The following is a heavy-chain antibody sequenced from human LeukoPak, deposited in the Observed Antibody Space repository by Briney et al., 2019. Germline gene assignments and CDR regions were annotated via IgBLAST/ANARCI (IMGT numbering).Heavy chain of an antibody. D-gene: IGHD3-9*01. CDR3: AREYDWLSGRYFDY. CDR1: GFTVSSNY. V-gene: IGHV3-66*01. Sequence: GGSLRLSCAASGFTVSSNYMTWVRQAPGKGLEWVSVIYSSGSTYYADSVKGTFTISRDNSKSTLYLQMNSLRAEGTAVYYCAREYDWLSGRYFDYWGQGTLVTVSS. J-gene: IGHJ4*02. CDR2: IYSSGST.